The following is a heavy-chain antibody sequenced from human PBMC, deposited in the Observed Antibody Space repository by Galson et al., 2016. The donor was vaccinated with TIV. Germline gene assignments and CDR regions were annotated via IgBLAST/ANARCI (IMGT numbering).Heavy chain of an antibody. CDR3: AIQWQSYSFDY. CDR2: ISYDRSDK. V-gene: IGHV3-33*01. D-gene: IGHD6-19*01. J-gene: IGHJ4*02. Sequence: SLRLSCAASGFTFSHVGMHWVRQAPGKGLEWVAIISYDRSDKYYTDSVKGRFTISRDNSQNTLYLQMNSLRVEDTDVYYCAIQWQSYSFDYWGQGTLVTVSS. CDR1: GFTFSHVG.